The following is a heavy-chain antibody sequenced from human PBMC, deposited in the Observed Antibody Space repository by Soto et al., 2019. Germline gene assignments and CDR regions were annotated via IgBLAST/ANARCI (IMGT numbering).Heavy chain of an antibody. D-gene: IGHD6-13*01. J-gene: IGHJ4*02. V-gene: IGHV4-30-4*08. Sequence: SETLSLTCSVSGGSISGDYYWSWIRQSPEKGLEWIGYIYYSGSSYSNPALQSRLSMSLDTSKNQFSLKLSSVTAADTAVYYCASGSNPASVHAPVDYWGQGTLVTVS. CDR1: GGSISGDYY. CDR2: IYYSGSS. CDR3: ASGSNPASVHAPVDY.